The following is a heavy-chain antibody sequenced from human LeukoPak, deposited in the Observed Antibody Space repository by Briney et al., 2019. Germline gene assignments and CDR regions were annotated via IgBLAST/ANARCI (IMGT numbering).Heavy chain of an antibody. CDR2: ISAYNGNT. Sequence: ASVKVSCKASGYTFTSYGISWVRQAPGQGLEWMGWISAYNGNTNYAQKLQGRVTMTTDTSTSTAYMELRSLRSDDTAVYYCARENYDFWSGYGMDVWGQGTTVTVSS. CDR1: GYTFTSYG. CDR3: ARENYDFWSGYGMDV. V-gene: IGHV1-18*01. D-gene: IGHD3-3*01. J-gene: IGHJ6*02.